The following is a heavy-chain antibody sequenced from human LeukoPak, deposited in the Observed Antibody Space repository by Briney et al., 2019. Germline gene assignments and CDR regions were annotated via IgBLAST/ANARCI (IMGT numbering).Heavy chain of an antibody. CDR2: VYYNGST. CDR3: ARGYCSGGSCYRGYFDY. Sequence: SETLCLTCTVSGCSISNYYWSWIRQPPGKGLEWVAYVYYNGSTNYNPSLKSRVTISVDTSKHQFYLKLSSVTAADTAVYYCARGYCSGGSCYRGYFDYWGQGSLVTVSS. V-gene: IGHV4-59*01. D-gene: IGHD2-15*01. J-gene: IGHJ4*02. CDR1: GCSISNYY.